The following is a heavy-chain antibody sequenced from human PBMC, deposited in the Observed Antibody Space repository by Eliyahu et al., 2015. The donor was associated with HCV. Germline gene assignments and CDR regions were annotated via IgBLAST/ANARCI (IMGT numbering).Heavy chain of an antibody. CDR1: GFIFSDYY. D-gene: IGHD1-26*01. J-gene: IGHJ4*02. CDR3: ARAVGPGVGASAH. CDR2: INGSGDFS. V-gene: IGHV3-11*05. Sequence: QVQLVESGGALVKPGGSLRLPCAAXGFIFSDYYMSWIRQAPGKGVEGISYINGSGDFSNHADSVKGRFFISRDDATNSVYLQMNNLRVEDTAVYYCARAVGPGVGASAHWGQGTPVTVSP.